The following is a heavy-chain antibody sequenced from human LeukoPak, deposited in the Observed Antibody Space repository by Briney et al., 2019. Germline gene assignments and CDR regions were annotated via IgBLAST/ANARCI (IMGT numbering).Heavy chain of an antibody. CDR2: SYSAGST. J-gene: IGHJ4*02. Sequence: PGGSLILSCSTSLFTLISNYMSLGRQAPGKVLEYVSVSYSAGSTYYADSVKSRFSISTDNSKNTLYLHMSSLRADDTAVSYCARSFPVPAIPGYFDYWGQGTLVTVSS. V-gene: IGHV3-53*01. CDR3: ARSFPVPAIPGYFDY. D-gene: IGHD2-21*02. CDR1: LFTLISNY.